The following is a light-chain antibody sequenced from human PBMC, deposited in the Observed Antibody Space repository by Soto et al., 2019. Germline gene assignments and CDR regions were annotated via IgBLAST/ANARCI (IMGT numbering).Light chain of an antibody. CDR1: QAIGND. J-gene: IGKJ1*01. CDR2: AAF. V-gene: IGKV1-39*01. Sequence: DIQMTQSPSSLSASVGDRVTITCRASQAIGNDLNWYQRKPGKAPKRLIYAAFNLQSGVPSRFSGSGSGTDFTLTISSLQPEDFATYYCQQSYSTPRTFGQGTKVDIK. CDR3: QQSYSTPRT.